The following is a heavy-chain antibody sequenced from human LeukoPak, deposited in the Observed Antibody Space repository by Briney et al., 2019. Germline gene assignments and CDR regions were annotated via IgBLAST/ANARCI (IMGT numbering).Heavy chain of an antibody. D-gene: IGHD2-2*01. CDR2: IIPIFGTA. CDR3: ATADRRIYCSSTSCYPDY. J-gene: IGHJ4*02. Sequence: ASVKVSCKASGGTFSSYAISWVRQAPGQGLEWMGGIIPIFGTANYAQKFQGRVTITADESTSTAYMELSSLRSEDTAVYYCATADRRIYCSSTSCYPDYWGQGTLVTVSS. V-gene: IGHV1-69*13. CDR1: GGTFSSYA.